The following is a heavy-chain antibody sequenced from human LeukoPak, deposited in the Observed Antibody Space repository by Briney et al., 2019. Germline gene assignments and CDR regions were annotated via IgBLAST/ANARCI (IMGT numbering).Heavy chain of an antibody. CDR1: GGSFSGYY. CDR3: AREGRSSGSKKVWFDP. Sequence: PSETPSLTCAVYGGSFSGYYWSWIRQPPGKGLEWIGEINHSGSTNYNPSLKSRVTISVDTSKNQFSLKLISVTAADTAVYYCAREGRSSGSKKVWFDPWGQGTLVTVSS. CDR2: INHSGST. D-gene: IGHD6-19*01. J-gene: IGHJ5*02. V-gene: IGHV4-34*01.